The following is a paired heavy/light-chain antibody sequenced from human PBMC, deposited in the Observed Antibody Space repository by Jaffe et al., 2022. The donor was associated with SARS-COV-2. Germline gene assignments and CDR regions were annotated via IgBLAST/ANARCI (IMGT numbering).Light chain of an antibody. V-gene: IGLV1-47*01. Sequence: QSVLTQPPSASGTPGQRVTISCSGSSSNIGSNYVYWYQQLPGTAPKLLIYRNNQRPSGVPDRFSGSKSGTSASLAISGLRSEDEADYYCAAWDDSLSGHWVFGGGTKLTVL. CDR3: AAWDDSLSGHWV. CDR1: SSNIGSNY. J-gene: IGLJ3*02. CDR2: RNN.
Heavy chain of an antibody. CDR2: MNPNSGNT. D-gene: IGHD2-21*02. Sequence: QVQLVQSGAEVKKPGASVKVSCKASGYTFTSYDINWVRQATGQGLEWMGWMNPNSGNTGYAQKFQGRVTMTRNTSISTAYMELSSLRSEDTAVYYCARAYCGGDCYSIRAPNWFDPWGQGTLVTVSS. CDR1: GYTFTSYD. CDR3: ARAYCGGDCYSIRAPNWFDP. V-gene: IGHV1-8*01. J-gene: IGHJ5*02.